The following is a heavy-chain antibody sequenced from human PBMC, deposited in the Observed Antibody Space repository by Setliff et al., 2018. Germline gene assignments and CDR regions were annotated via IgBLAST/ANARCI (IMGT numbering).Heavy chain of an antibody. D-gene: IGHD1-1*01. Sequence: SETLSLTCAVYGGSFSTYFWSWIRQPPGKGLEWIGEINHSGSGDYNPSFKGRVTISVDTSKKQFSLTLTSVTAADTALYYCRQAVVGRDVFDIWGQGTVVT. J-gene: IGHJ3*02. CDR2: INHSGSG. CDR1: GGSFSTYF. CDR3: RQAVVGRDVFDI. V-gene: IGHV4-34*01.